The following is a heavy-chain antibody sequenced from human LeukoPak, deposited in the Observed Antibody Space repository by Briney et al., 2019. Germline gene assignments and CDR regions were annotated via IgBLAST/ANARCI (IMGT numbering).Heavy chain of an antibody. CDR2: ISGSGGST. J-gene: IGHJ4*02. Sequence: GGSLRLSCAASGFTFSSYAMSWVRQTPGKGLERVSAISGSGGSTYYADSVKGRFTISRDNAKNTLYLQMNSLRAEDTAVYYCAREKDPYYGSGRYCDYWGQGTLVTVSS. V-gene: IGHV3-23*01. CDR1: GFTFSSYA. D-gene: IGHD3-10*01. CDR3: AREKDPYYGSGRYCDY.